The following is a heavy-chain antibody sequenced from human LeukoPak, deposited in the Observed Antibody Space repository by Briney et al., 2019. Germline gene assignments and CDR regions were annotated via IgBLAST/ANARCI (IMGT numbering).Heavy chain of an antibody. CDR3: ARQITYYYDSSGYLDY. D-gene: IGHD3-22*01. CDR2: IYHSGST. Sequence: SETLSLTCAVSGGSISSSNWWSWVRQPPGKGLEWIGEIYHSGSTNYNPSLKSRVTISVDKSKNQFSLKLSSVTAADTAVYYCARQITYYYDSSGYLDYWGQGTLVTVSS. CDR1: GGSISSSNW. V-gene: IGHV4-4*02. J-gene: IGHJ4*02.